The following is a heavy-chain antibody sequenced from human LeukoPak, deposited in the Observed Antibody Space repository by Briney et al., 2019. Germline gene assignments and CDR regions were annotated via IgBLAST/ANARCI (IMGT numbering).Heavy chain of an antibody. J-gene: IGHJ4*02. D-gene: IGHD5-18*01. V-gene: IGHV4-59*07. CDR3: ARGSPLQLWLREYYFDY. CDR1: GGSISSYY. CDR2: IYYSGST. Sequence: SDTLSLTCTVSGGSISSYYWSWIRQPPGKGLEWIGFIYYSGSTNYNPSLKSRVTISVDTSKNQFSLKLSSVTAADTAVYYCARGSPLQLWLREYYFDYWGQGTLVTVSS.